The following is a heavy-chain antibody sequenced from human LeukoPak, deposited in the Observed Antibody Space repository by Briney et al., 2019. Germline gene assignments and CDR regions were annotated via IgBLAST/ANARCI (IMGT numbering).Heavy chain of an antibody. CDR2: ISYSGDT. D-gene: IGHD5-24*01. J-gene: IGHJ4*02. CDR3: TRLINGCPGDY. CDR1: GGSVISSNYH. V-gene: IGHV4-39*01. Sequence: PSETLSLTCGVSGGSVISSNYHWGWVRQPPGKGLEWIGSISYSGDTYYNPSLKSRVTISVDTSKNQFSLKVSSVTVADTAVYYCTRLINGCPGDYWSQGILVTASS.